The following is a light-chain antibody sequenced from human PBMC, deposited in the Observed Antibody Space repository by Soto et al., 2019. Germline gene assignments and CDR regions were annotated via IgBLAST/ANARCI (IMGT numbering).Light chain of an antibody. Sequence: QSVLTQPASVSVSLGQSITIACTATNNDISFFNYVSWYQQHSGRAPKLIIYEVSSRPSGVSNRFSGSRSGNTASLTISGLQTDDEADYYCNSYTRSKTLVFGPGNKVT. V-gene: IGLV2-14*01. CDR3: NSYTRSKTLV. J-gene: IGLJ1*01. CDR2: EVS. CDR1: NNDISFFNY.